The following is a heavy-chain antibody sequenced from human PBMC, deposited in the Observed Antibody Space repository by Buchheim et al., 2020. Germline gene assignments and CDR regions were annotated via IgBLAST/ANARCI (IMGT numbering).Heavy chain of an antibody. Sequence: QVQLVESGGGLVKPGGSLRLSCAASGFTFSDYYMSWIRQAPGKGLEWVSYISSGGSTIYYADSVKGRFTISRDNAKNSLYLQMNSLRAEDTAVYYCARDPWRSSSWYEVYYYYGMDVWGQGTT. D-gene: IGHD6-13*01. CDR2: ISSGGSTI. J-gene: IGHJ6*02. CDR3: ARDPWRSSSWYEVYYYYGMDV. V-gene: IGHV3-11*01. CDR1: GFTFSDYY.